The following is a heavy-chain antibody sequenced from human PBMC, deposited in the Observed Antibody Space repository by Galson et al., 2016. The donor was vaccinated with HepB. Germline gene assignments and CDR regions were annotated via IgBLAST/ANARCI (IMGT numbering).Heavy chain of an antibody. V-gene: IGHV3-30*18. CDR3: AKDQGGGYDSAPIDS. CDR2: ISYDGNYR. D-gene: IGHD5-12*01. J-gene: IGHJ4*02. Sequence: WVAVISYDGNYRLYAETVKGRLTISRDNSKTTLYLQVNSVRTDDTAVYYCAKDQGGGYDSAPIDSWGQGTLVTVSS.